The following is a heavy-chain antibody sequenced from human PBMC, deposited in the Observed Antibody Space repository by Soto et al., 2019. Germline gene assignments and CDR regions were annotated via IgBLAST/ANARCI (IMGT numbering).Heavy chain of an antibody. Sequence: SGTLSLTCAVYGGSFSCYYWSWIRQPPGKGLDWIGEINHGGSTNYNPSLKSRVTISIDTSKNQFSLKLSSVTAADTAVYYCASGGQTIIPKDWGQGTLVTVSS. CDR1: GGSFSCYY. CDR2: INHGGST. D-gene: IGHD5-12*01. J-gene: IGHJ4*02. V-gene: IGHV4-34*01. CDR3: ASGGQTIIPKD.